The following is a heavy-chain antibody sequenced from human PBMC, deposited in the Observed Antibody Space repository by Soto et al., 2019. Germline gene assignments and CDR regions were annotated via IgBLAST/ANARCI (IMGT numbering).Heavy chain of an antibody. V-gene: IGHV1-18*01. J-gene: IGHJ5*02. CDR2: ISAYNGNT. CDR1: GYTFTSYG. Sequence: GASVKVSCKASGYTFTSYGISWVRQAPGQGLEWMGWISAYNGNTNYAQKLQGRVTMTTDTSTSTAYMELRSLRSDDTAVYYCARDTPTTGASSGPKDCFDPWGQGTLVTVSS. D-gene: IGHD3-22*01. CDR3: ARDTPTTGASSGPKDCFDP.